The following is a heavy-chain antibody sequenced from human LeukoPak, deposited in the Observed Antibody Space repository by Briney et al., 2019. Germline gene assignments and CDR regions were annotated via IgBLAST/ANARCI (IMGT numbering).Heavy chain of an antibody. D-gene: IGHD2-15*01. V-gene: IGHV1-2*02. Sequence: ASVKVSCKASGYTFTGYYMHWVRQAPGQGLEWMGWINPNSGGTNYAQKFQGRVTMTRDTSISTAYMELSRLRSDDTAVYYCAKDLGSAITSALALDVWGQGTTVTVSS. CDR2: INPNSGGT. CDR3: AKDLGSAITSALALDV. CDR1: GYTFTGYY. J-gene: IGHJ6*02.